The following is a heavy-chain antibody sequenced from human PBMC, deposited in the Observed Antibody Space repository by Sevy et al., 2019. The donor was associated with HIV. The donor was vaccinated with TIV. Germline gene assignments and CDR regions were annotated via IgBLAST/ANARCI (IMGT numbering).Heavy chain of an antibody. D-gene: IGHD3-9*01. CDR1: GFTFDDYA. V-gene: IGHV3-9*01. J-gene: IGHJ5*02. Sequence: GGSLRLSCAASGFTFDDYAMHWVRQAPGKGLEWVSGISWNSGSIGYADSVKGRFNISRDNVKNSLYLQMNSLRAEDTALYYCAKSPRYDILTGSFDPWGQGTLVTVSS. CDR3: AKSPRYDILTGSFDP. CDR2: ISWNSGSI.